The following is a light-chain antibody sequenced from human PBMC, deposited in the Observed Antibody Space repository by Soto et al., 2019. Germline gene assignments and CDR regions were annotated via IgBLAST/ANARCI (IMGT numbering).Light chain of an antibody. Sequence: EIVLTQSPGTLSLSPGERATLSCRASQIVSSRYLAWYQQKPGQAPRLLIYGASIRATAIPDRFSGSGSGTDFTLTISRLEPEDFAVYYCQHYGSSSKFTFGPGTKVDIK. CDR3: QHYGSSSKFT. CDR1: QIVSSRY. CDR2: GAS. V-gene: IGKV3-20*01. J-gene: IGKJ3*01.